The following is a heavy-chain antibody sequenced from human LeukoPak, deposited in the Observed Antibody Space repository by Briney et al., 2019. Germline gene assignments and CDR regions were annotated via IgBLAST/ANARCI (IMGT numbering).Heavy chain of an antibody. V-gene: IGHV3-48*04. CDR3: ALQQLVGYYYYGMDV. D-gene: IGHD6-13*01. Sequence: PGGSLRLSCAASGFTFSSYSMIWVRQAPGKGLEWVSYISSSGTTIYYADSVKGRFTISRDNAKNSMYLQMNGLRAEDTAVYYCALQQLVGYYYYGMDVWGQGATVTVS. J-gene: IGHJ6*02. CDR1: GFTFSSYS. CDR2: ISSSGTTI.